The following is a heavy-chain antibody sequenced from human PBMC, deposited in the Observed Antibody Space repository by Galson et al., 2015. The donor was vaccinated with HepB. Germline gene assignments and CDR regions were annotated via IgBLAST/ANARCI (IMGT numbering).Heavy chain of an antibody. CDR1: GYTFTSYA. V-gene: IGHV1-3*01. D-gene: IGHD3-10*01. CDR3: ARWGEVLLWFGELFFGAFDI. Sequence: SVKVSCKASGYTFTSYAMHWVRQAPGQRLEWMGWINAGNGNTKYSQKFQGRVTITRDTSASTAYMELSSLRSEDTAVYYCARWGEVLLWFGELFFGAFDIWGQGTMVTVSS. J-gene: IGHJ3*02. CDR2: INAGNGNT.